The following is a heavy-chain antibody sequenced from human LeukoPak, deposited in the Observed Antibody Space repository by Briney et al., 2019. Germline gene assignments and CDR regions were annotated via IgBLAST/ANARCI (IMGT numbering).Heavy chain of an antibody. D-gene: IGHD6-19*01. V-gene: IGHV3-15*01. CDR2: IKSKTDGGTT. CDR1: GFTFSNAW. J-gene: IGHJ4*02. CDR3: TTEMGEWLVEYYFDY. Sequence: PGGSLRLSCAASGFTFSNAWMSWVRQAPGKGLEWVGRIKSKTDGGTTDYAAPVKGRFTISRDDSKNTLYLQMNSLKTEDTAVYYCTTEMGEWLVEYYFDYWGQGTLVTVSS.